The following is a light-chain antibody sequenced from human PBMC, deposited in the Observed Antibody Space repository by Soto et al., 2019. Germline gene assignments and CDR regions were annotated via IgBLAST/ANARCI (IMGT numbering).Light chain of an antibody. CDR1: SSDVGGYNY. CDR3: SSYTSSSTLYV. V-gene: IGLV2-14*01. CDR2: DVG. Sequence: QSALTQPASVSGSPGQSITISCTGTSSDVGGYNYVSWYQQHPGKAPKLMIYDVGNRPSGVSNRFSGSKSGNTASLAISGSQAEDEADYYRSSYTSSSTLYVFGTGTKVTVL. J-gene: IGLJ1*01.